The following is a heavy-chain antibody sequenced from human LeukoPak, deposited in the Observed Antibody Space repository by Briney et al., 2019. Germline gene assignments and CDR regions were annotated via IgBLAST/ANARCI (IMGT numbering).Heavy chain of an antibody. CDR1: GGTFSSYA. CDR2: IIPIFGTA. Sequence: SVKVSCKASGGTFSSYAISWVRQAPGQGLEWMGGIIPIFGTANYAQKFQGRVTITADKSTSTAYMELSSLRSEDTAVYYCATHCSGGSCYLRYYYYYYMDVWGKGTTVTISS. J-gene: IGHJ6*03. D-gene: IGHD2-15*01. CDR3: ATHCSGGSCYLRYYYYYYMDV. V-gene: IGHV1-69*06.